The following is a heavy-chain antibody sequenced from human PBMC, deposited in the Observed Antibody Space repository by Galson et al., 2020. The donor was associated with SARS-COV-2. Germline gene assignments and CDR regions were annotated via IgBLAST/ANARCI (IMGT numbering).Heavy chain of an antibody. CDR2: MIFRGVRP. V-gene: IGHV3-23*01. J-gene: IGHJ4*02. Sequence: TGWSLRLSCTAPGFTFSSYDMSWARQVPGKGLDWFPSMIFRGVRPYYPAPVKGRFTIPRDNPKNTLFLQMNSLRAEDTAVYSCAKRDTSGFYNDYWGQGTLVTVSS. D-gene: IGHD3-22*01. CDR3: AKRDTSGFYNDY. CDR1: GFTFSSYD.